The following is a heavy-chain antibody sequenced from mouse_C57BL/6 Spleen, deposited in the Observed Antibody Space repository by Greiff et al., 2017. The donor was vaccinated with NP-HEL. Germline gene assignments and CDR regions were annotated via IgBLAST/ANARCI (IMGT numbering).Heavy chain of an antibody. CDR3: AREETGTRFDY. Sequence: QVQLQQPGAELVKPGASVKLSCKASGYTFTSYWMQWVKQRPGQGLEWIGEIDPSDSYTNYNQKFKGKATLTVDTSSSTAYMQLSSLTSEDSAVYYYAREETGTRFDYWGQGTLLTVSA. CDR2: IDPSDSYT. V-gene: IGHV1-50*01. D-gene: IGHD4-1*01. J-gene: IGHJ3*01. CDR1: GYTFTSYW.